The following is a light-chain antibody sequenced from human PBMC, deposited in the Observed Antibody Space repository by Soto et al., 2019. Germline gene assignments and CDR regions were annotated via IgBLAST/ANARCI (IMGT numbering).Light chain of an antibody. V-gene: IGKV3-11*01. CDR3: HQRNIWPPVN. J-gene: IGKJ5*01. Sequence: EIVLTQSPATLSLSPGERATLSCRASPSVTNYLAWYQQKPGQAPRLLIYGAFNRATGIPARFSGSGSGKDFTLTISSLEPEDFAVYYCHQRNIWPPVNFGQGTRLEIK. CDR2: GAF. CDR1: PSVTNY.